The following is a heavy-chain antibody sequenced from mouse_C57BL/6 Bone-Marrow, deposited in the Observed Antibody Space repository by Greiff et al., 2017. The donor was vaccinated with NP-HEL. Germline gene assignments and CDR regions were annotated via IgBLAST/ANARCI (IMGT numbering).Heavy chain of an antibody. Sequence: QVQLQQPGAELVKPGASVKVSCKASGYTFTSYWMHWVKQRPGQGLEWIGRIHPSDSDTNYNQKFKGKATVTVDKSSSTAYMQLSSLTSEDSAVYYCAIAYSGGYFDVWGTGTTVTVSS. D-gene: IGHD3-1*01. CDR1: GYTFTSYW. J-gene: IGHJ1*03. CDR3: AIAYSGGYFDV. V-gene: IGHV1-74*01. CDR2: IHPSDSDT.